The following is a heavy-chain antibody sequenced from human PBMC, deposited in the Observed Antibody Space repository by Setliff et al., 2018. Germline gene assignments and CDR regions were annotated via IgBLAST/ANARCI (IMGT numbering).Heavy chain of an antibody. J-gene: IGHJ4*02. CDR1: GFSFTAVA. D-gene: IGHD6-19*01. Sequence: PGESLKISCKTSGFSFTAVAIGXVRQMPGKGLEWVGIIYPGDSDTRYSPSLQGQVTISADKSITTAYLQWSSLRASDTAMYYCARHFGFSAGWYADYWGQGTLVTVSS. CDR2: IYPGDSDT. V-gene: IGHV5-51*01. CDR3: ARHFGFSAGWYADY.